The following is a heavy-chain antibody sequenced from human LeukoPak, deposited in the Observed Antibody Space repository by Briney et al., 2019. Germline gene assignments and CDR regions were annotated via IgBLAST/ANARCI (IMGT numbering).Heavy chain of an antibody. CDR2: ISSSSYI. CDR1: GFTFSSYS. CDR3: ARAPGVTYVWGSYLRD. D-gene: IGHD3-16*02. J-gene: IGHJ4*02. V-gene: IGHV3-21*01. Sequence: GGSLRLSCAASGFTFSSYSMNWVRQAPGKGLEWVSSISSSSYIYYADSVKGRFTISRDNAKNSLYLQMNSLRAEDTAVYYCARAPGVTYVWGSYLRDWGQGTLVTVSS.